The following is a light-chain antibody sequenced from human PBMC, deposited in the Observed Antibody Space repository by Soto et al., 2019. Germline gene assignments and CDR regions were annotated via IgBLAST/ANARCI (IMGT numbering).Light chain of an antibody. CDR3: QQYGTSIT. CDR1: QSFSSSY. CDR2: GAS. V-gene: IGKV3-20*01. Sequence: EIVLTQSPGTLSLSPGERATLSCRASQSFSSSYLAWYQQKPGQAPRLLIYGASSRATGIPDRFSGSGSGTDFTLTISRLGPEGFAVYYCQQYGTSITFGQGTRLEL. J-gene: IGKJ5*01.